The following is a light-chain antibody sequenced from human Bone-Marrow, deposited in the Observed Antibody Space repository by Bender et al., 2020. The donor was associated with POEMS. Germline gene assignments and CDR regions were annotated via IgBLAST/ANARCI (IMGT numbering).Light chain of an antibody. J-gene: IGLJ2*01. CDR1: SSDIGGYRF. Sequence: QSALTQPPSASGSPGQSITISCTGTSSDIGGYRFVSWYQQHPGKAPKLMIFDVNNRPSGVSNRFSGSKSGNTASLTISGLQAEDEAHYYCSSYTSTNVLFGGGTKLTVL. CDR3: SSYTSTNVL. V-gene: IGLV2-14*01. CDR2: DVN.